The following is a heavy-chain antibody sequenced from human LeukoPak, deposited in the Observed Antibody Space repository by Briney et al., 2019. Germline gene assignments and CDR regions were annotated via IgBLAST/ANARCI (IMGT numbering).Heavy chain of an antibody. CDR2: ISSSGSTI. CDR3: ARIHSSGWSSEYYFDY. Sequence: GGSLRLSCAASGFTFNNYAMNWVRQAPGKGLEWVSYISSSGSTIYYADSVKGRFTISRDNAKNSLYLQMNSLRAEDTAVYYCARIHSSGWSSEYYFDYWGQGTLVTVSS. V-gene: IGHV3-48*03. J-gene: IGHJ4*02. D-gene: IGHD6-19*01. CDR1: GFTFNNYA.